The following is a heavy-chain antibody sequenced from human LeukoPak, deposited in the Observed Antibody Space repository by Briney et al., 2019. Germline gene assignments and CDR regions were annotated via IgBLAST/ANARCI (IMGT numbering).Heavy chain of an antibody. CDR3: SRGVGATDS. D-gene: IGHD1-26*01. CDR1: GFTFSSYW. CDR2: ITSDGSST. Sequence: GGSLRLSCTASGFTFSSYWMHWVRQAPGKGLERVSRITSDGSSTSHADSVKGRFTISRDNAKNTLYLQMNSLRAEDTAVYYCSRGVGATDSWGQGTLVTVSS. V-gene: IGHV3-74*01. J-gene: IGHJ4*02.